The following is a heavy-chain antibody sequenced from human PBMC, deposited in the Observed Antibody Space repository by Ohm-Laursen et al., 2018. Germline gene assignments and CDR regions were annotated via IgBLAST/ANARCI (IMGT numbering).Heavy chain of an antibody. CDR2: IWYDGSNK. D-gene: IGHD3-3*01. V-gene: IGHV3-33*01. CDR1: GSTFSSYG. CDR3: ARESGNDFWSGYYNYYYYGMDV. J-gene: IGHJ6*02. Sequence: SLRLSCAASGSTFSSYGMHWVRQAPGKGLEWVAVIWYDGSNKYYADSVKGRFTISRDNSKNTLYLQMNSLRAEDTAVYYCARESGNDFWSGYYNYYYYGMDVWGQGTTVTVSS.